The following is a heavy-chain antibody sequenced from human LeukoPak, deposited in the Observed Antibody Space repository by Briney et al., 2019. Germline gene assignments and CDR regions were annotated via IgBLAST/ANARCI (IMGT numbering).Heavy chain of an antibody. D-gene: IGHD3-22*01. CDR3: ARGSTYYDSSGQVPFDY. Sequence: GGSLRLSCAASGFTFSTYSMNWVRQAPGKGLEWVSYISSGSSTIYYADSVKGRFTISRDNAKNSLYLQMNSLRAEDTAVYYCARGSTYYDSSGQVPFDYWGQGTLVTVSS. CDR1: GFTFSTYS. V-gene: IGHV3-48*01. CDR2: ISSGSSTI. J-gene: IGHJ4*02.